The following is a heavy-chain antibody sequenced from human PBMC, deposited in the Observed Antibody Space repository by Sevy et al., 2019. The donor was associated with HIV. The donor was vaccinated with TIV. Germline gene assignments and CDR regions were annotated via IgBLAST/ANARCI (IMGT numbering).Heavy chain of an antibody. CDR1: GFTFRSYA. Sequence: GGSLRLSCAASGFTFRSYAMSWVRQAPGKGLEWVSAISGSGGSTYYADSVKGRFTISRDNSKNTLYLQMNSLRAEDTAVYYCARGYSYGGGYYYYYYMDVWGKGTTVTVSS. J-gene: IGHJ6*03. D-gene: IGHD5-18*01. V-gene: IGHV3-23*01. CDR3: ARGYSYGGGYYYYYYMDV. CDR2: ISGSGGST.